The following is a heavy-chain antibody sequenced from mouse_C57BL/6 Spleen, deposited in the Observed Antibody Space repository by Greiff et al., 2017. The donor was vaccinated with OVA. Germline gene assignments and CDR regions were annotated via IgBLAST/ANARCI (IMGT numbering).Heavy chain of an antibody. CDR3: AREGGYDGCDY. V-gene: IGHV1-4*01. CDR1: GYTFTSYT. CDR2: INPSSGYT. J-gene: IGHJ2*01. Sequence: VKVVESGAELARPGASVKMSCKASGYTFTSYTMPWVNQRPGQGLEWIGYINPSSGYTKYNQKFKDKATLTADKSSSTAYMQLSSLTSEDAAVYYCAREGGYDGCDYWGQGTTLTVSS. D-gene: IGHD2-14*01.